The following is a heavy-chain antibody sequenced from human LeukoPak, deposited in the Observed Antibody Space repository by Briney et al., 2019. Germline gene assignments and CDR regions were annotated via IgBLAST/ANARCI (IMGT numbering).Heavy chain of an antibody. J-gene: IGHJ4*02. D-gene: IGHD5-24*01. Sequence: PGGSLRLSCAASGFTVSSNYMSWVRQAPGKGLEWVSVIYSGGSTYYADSVKGRFTISRDNSKNTLYLQMNSLRAEDTAVYYCARDLGRWLPELRENYFDYWGQGTLVTVSS. CDR1: GFTVSSNY. CDR2: IYSGGST. CDR3: ARDLGRWLPELRENYFDY. V-gene: IGHV3-66*01.